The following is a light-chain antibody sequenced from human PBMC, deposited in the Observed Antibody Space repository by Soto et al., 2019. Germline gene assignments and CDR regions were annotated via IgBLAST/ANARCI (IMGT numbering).Light chain of an antibody. Sequence: EIVLTQSPGTLSLSPGERATLSCRASQSVSSSYLAWYQQKPGQAPRLLIYGASSRATGIPDRFSGSGSGTEFTLTISRLEPEDFAVYYCQQYGRSPPTFGQGTKVEIK. V-gene: IGKV3-20*01. CDR3: QQYGRSPPT. J-gene: IGKJ1*01. CDR1: QSVSSSY. CDR2: GAS.